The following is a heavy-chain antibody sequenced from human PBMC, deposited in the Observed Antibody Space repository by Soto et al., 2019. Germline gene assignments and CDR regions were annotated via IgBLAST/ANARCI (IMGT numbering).Heavy chain of an antibody. CDR1: GFSLSTRGVG. D-gene: IGHD3-22*01. V-gene: IGHV2-5*02. J-gene: IGHJ5*02. CDR3: AHTQDYYDSGVYYFWFDP. Sequence: QITLKQSGPPLVKPTQTLTLTCSFSGFSLSTRGVGVGWIRQPPGKALEWLALVFWDDDKRYSPSLRSRLTITKDTSKNQVVLSMTNMDPVDTATYYCAHTQDYYDSGVYYFWFDPWGQGTLVTVSS. CDR2: VFWDDDK.